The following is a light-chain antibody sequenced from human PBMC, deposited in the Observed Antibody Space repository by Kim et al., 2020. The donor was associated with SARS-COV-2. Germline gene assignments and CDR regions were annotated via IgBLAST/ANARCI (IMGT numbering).Light chain of an antibody. CDR2: GAS. Sequence: EIVMTQSPATLSVSPGERATLSCRASQSVSSNLAWYQQKPGQAPRLLIYGASTRATGIPARFSGSGSGTEFTLTISSLQSEDFAVYYCQQYNNWLFMYTFGQGTKLEI. CDR3: QQYNNWLFMYT. V-gene: IGKV3-15*01. J-gene: IGKJ2*01. CDR1: QSVSSN.